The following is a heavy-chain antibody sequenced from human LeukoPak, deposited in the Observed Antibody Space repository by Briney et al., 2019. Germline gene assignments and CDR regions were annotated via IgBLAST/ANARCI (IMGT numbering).Heavy chain of an antibody. CDR3: ASIDYVWGSFPNY. Sequence: SETLSLTCIVSGGSIKNHHWSWIRQPPGRGLECIGYIYSSGSTNYNPSLQSRVTMSVDTSKNQFSLRLSSVTAADTAVYYCASIDYVWGSFPNYWGQGILVTVSS. D-gene: IGHD3-16*01. CDR1: GGSIKNHH. CDR2: IYSSGST. J-gene: IGHJ4*02. V-gene: IGHV4-59*11.